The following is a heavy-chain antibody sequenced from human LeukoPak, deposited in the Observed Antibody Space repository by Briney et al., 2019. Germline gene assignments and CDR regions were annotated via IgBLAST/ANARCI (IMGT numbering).Heavy chain of an antibody. D-gene: IGHD6-13*01. J-gene: IGHJ3*02. V-gene: IGHV3-11*04. CDR1: GFTFSDYN. CDR3: ARDQVAAADDAFDI. Sequence: TGGSLRLSCAASGFTFSDYNMSWIRQAPGKGLEWVSSISSSGSPIHYADSVKGRFTISRDNAKISLYLQMNSLRAEDTAVYYCARDQVAAADDAFDIWGQGTMVTVSS. CDR2: ISSSGSPI.